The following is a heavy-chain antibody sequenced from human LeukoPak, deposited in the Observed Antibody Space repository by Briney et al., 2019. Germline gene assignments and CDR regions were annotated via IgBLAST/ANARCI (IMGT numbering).Heavy chain of an antibody. V-gene: IGHV4-59*02. CDR2: LSYTGKT. Sequence: SETLSLTCVVSGASVSTSHWNWIRQLPGKGLEWIGCLSYTGKTDYNPSFASRVTISLGTSKNQVSLKLRSVTTAGTATYFCSEGYFEPFAHWGQGILVAVSS. CDR3: SEGYFEPFAH. CDR1: GASVSTSH. D-gene: IGHD2/OR15-2a*01. J-gene: IGHJ4*02.